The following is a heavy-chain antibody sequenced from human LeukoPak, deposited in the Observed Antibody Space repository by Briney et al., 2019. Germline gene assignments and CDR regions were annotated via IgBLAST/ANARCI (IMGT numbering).Heavy chain of an antibody. CDR1: GDSVSSHRAT. CDR2: TYYTSRWYD. V-gene: IGHV6-1*01. D-gene: IGHD3-10*01. Sequence: SQTLSLTCAISGDSVSSHRATWNWIRQSPSRGLEWLGRTYYTSRWYDDYAVSVKSRISIKPDASKNQFSLQLNSVTPEDTAVYYCAREGWFGEPPSHWFDPWGQGALVIVSS. J-gene: IGHJ5*02. CDR3: AREGWFGEPPSHWFDP.